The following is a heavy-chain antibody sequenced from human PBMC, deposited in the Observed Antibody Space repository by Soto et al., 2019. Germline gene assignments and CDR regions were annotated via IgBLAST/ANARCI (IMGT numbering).Heavy chain of an antibody. V-gene: IGHV4-59*08. CDR3: ARHMGVWNYGSGNAFDI. Sequence: TSETLSLTCTVSGGSISSYYWSWIRQPPGKGLEWIGYIYYSGSTNYNPSLKSRVTISVDTSKNQFSLKLSSVTAADTAVYYCARHMGVWNYGSGNAFDIWGQGTMVTVSS. D-gene: IGHD3-10*01. J-gene: IGHJ3*02. CDR1: GGSISSYY. CDR2: IYYSGST.